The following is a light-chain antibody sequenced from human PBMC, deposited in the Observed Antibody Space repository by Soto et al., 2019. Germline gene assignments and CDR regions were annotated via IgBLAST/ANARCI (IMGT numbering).Light chain of an antibody. CDR2: GAS. CDR3: QQYGSSPRT. J-gene: IGKJ4*01. V-gene: IGKV3-20*01. Sequence: IVLSQSPGTLSLSPGERATLCCRASQSVSSSYLAWYQQKPGQAPRLLIYGASSRATGIPDRFSGSGSGTDFTLTISRLEPEDFAVYYCQQYGSSPRTFGGGTKVDI. CDR1: QSVSSSY.